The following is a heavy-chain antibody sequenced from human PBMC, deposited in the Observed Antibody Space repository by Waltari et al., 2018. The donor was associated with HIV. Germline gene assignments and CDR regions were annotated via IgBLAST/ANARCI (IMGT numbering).Heavy chain of an antibody. CDR3: ARILNPSHPYLDY. CDR2: ILSNYEK. CDR1: GFSLSNVRGG. Sequence: QVTLKESGPVLVKPAETLTLTCTVSGFSLSNVRGGVSWIRQPPGNALEWLAHILSNYEKSYRPSLKSRLAASKAPSKSQVVLSMTNLDPEDTATSYCARILNPSHPYLDYWGPGTQVTVSS. J-gene: IGHJ4*02. V-gene: IGHV2-26*01.